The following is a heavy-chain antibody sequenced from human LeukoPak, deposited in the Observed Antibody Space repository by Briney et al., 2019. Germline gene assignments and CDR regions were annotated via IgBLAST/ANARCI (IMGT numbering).Heavy chain of an antibody. V-gene: IGHV4-30-2*01. CDR1: GGSMSSGGYY. CDR2: IYHSGST. Sequence: PSETLSPTCTVSGGSMSSGGYYWSWIRQPPGKGLEWIGYIYHSGSTYYNPSLKSRVAISVDRSKNQFSLKLSSVTAADTAVYYCARHTVGFDPWGQGTLVTVSS. J-gene: IGHJ5*02. CDR3: ARHTVGFDP. D-gene: IGHD2-2*02.